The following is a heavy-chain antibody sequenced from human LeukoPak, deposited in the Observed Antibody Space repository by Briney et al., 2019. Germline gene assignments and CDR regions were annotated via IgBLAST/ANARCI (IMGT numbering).Heavy chain of an antibody. V-gene: IGHV1-46*01. CDR1: GYTFTSYG. D-gene: IGHD3-16*02. Sequence: ASVKVSCKASGYTFTSYGTSWVRQAPGQGLEWMGIINPSGGSTSYAQKFQGRVTMTRDMSTSTVYMELSSLRSEDTAVYYCARDTSEAFGGVIVPFSFDYWGQGTLVTVSS. CDR2: INPSGGST. CDR3: ARDTSEAFGGVIVPFSFDY. J-gene: IGHJ4*02.